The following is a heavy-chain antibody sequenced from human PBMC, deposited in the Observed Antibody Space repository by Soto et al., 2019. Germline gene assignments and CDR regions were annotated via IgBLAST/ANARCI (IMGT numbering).Heavy chain of an antibody. V-gene: IGHV4-34*01. Sequence: SETLSLTCAVYGGSFSGYYWSWIRQPPGKGLEWIGEINHSGSTNYNPSLKSRVTISVDTSKNQFSLKLSSVTAADTAVYYCARHPGYYDILTGYTTYYFDYWGQGILVTVSS. CDR1: GGSFSGYY. CDR3: ARHPGYYDILTGYTTYYFDY. CDR2: INHSGST. J-gene: IGHJ4*02. D-gene: IGHD3-9*01.